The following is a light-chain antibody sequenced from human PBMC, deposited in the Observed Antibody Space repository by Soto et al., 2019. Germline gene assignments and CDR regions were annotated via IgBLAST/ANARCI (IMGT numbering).Light chain of an antibody. CDR3: QQSYSTPQT. CDR1: QSISSY. V-gene: IGKV1-39*01. Sequence: DIPMTQSPSSLSASVGDRVTITCRASQSISSYLNWYQQKPGTAPKLLIYAASSLQSGVPSRFSGSGSGTDFTLTITSLQPEDFATYYCQQSYSTPQTFGQGTKLEIK. J-gene: IGKJ2*01. CDR2: AAS.